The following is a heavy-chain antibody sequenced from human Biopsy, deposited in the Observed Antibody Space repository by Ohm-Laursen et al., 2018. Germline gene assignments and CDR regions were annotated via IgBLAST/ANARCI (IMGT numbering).Heavy chain of an antibody. J-gene: IGHJ6*02. CDR1: GDSISTYY. Sequence: SDTLSLTCTVSGDSISTYYWSWIRQPPGKGLEWVGYIHYSGSTNYNPSLKSRVTISVGTSKNQFSLRLNSVTAADTAVYYCARATNSTGWPYYYFYGMDVWGQGTTVTVSS. D-gene: IGHD2/OR15-2a*01. CDR2: IHYSGST. CDR3: ARATNSTGWPYYYFYGMDV. V-gene: IGHV4-59*07.